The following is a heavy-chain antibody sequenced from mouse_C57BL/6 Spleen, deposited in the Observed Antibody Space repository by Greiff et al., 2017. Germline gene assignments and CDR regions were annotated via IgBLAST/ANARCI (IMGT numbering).Heavy chain of an antibody. J-gene: IGHJ2*01. Sequence: VKLMESGPGLVQPSQSLSITCTVSGFSLTSYGVHWVRQSPGKGLEWLGVIWRGGITDYNAAFMSRLSISKDNSKSQVIFKMNSLKADDTAIYYCARLGSSYGGQGFDYWGQGTTLTVSS. CDR3: ARLGSSYGGQGFDY. CDR1: GFSLTSYG. CDR2: IWRGGIT. V-gene: IGHV2-5*01. D-gene: IGHD3-2*02.